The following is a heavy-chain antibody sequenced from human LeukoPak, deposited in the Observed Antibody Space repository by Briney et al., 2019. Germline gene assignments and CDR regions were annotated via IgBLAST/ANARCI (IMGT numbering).Heavy chain of an antibody. CDR1: RGSISSRSDY. D-gene: IGHD1-26*01. J-gene: IGHJ4*02. V-gene: IGHV4-39*01. CDR2: VCHSGGI. CDR3: ARQRAHGTWAFDY. Sequence: SETLSLTCTVSRGSISSRSDYWWAWIRQPPGQGLEWIGSVCHSGGIYYNPSLKSRLTISVDTSKDHFSLNLASVTAADTAVYYCARQRAHGTWAFDYWGQGTLLTVSS.